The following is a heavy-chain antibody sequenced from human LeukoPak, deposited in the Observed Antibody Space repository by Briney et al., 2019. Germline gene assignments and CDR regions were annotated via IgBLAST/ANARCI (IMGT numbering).Heavy chain of an antibody. CDR3: ARGYGNFDY. D-gene: IGHD5-18*01. CDR2: ISGSGGST. J-gene: IGHJ4*02. Sequence: PGGSLRLSCAASGFTFSSYAMSWVRQAPGKGLEWVSAISGSGGSTYYADSVKGRFTISRDNAKSSVYLQMNSLRAEDTAVYYCARGYGNFDYWGQGTLVTVSA. V-gene: IGHV3-23*01. CDR1: GFTFSSYA.